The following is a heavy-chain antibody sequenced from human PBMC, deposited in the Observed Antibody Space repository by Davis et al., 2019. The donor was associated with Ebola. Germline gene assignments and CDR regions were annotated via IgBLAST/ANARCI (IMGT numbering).Heavy chain of an antibody. J-gene: IGHJ3*02. CDR2: MNPHTGNT. Sequence: ASVKVSCKASGYTFTSYDINWVRQATGQGLEWMGWMNPHTGNTGSAQKFQGRVTMTRNTSISTAYMELSSLRSEDTAVYYCAIRQLVVVTAIHAPNAFDIWGQGTMVTVSS. CDR3: AIRQLVVVTAIHAPNAFDI. V-gene: IGHV1-8*01. CDR1: GYTFTSYD. D-gene: IGHD2-21*02.